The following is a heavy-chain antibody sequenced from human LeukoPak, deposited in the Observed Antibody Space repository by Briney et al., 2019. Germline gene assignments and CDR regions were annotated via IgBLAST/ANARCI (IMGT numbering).Heavy chain of an antibody. CDR3: ARDRDGYNQPLGTFDY. CDR2: ISSSGSTI. D-gene: IGHD5-24*01. V-gene: IGHV3-48*03. CDR1: GFTFSSYE. J-gene: IGHJ4*02. Sequence: PGGSLRLSCAASGFTFSSYEMNWVRQAPGKGLEWVSYISSSGSTIYYADSVKGRFTISRDNAKNSLYLQMNSLRAEDTAVYYCARDRDGYNQPLGTFDYWGQGTLVTVSS.